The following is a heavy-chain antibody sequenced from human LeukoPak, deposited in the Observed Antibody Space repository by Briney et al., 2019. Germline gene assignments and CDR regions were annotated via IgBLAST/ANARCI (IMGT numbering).Heavy chain of an antibody. CDR2: IIPILGIA. J-gene: IGHJ5*02. V-gene: IGHV1-69*04. Sequence: GASVKDSCKASGGTFSSYAISWVRQAPGQGLEWMGRIIPILGIANYAQKFQGRVTITADKSTSTAYMELSSLRSEDTAVYYCARDPRLELRWFDPWGQGTLVTVSS. CDR1: GGTFSSYA. CDR3: ARDPRLELRWFDP. D-gene: IGHD1-7*01.